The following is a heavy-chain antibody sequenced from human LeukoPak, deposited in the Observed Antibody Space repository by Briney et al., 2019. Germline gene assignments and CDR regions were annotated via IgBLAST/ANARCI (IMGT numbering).Heavy chain of an antibody. CDR3: ARGVVPAAFSGVYYYYYYYMDV. CDR2: INAGNGNT. V-gene: IGHV1-3*01. CDR1: GYTFTSYA. D-gene: IGHD2-2*01. J-gene: IGHJ6*03. Sequence: ASVKVSCKASGYTFTSYAMHWVRQAPGQRLEGMGWINAGNGNTKYSQKFQGRVTITRDTSTSTAYMELRSLRSDDTAVYYCARGVVPAAFSGVYYYYYYYMDVWGQGTTVTVSS.